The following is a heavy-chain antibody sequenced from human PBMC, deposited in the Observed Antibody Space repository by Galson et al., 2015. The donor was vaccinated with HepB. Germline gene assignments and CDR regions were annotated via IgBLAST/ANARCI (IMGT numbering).Heavy chain of an antibody. J-gene: IGHJ3*02. CDR2: MNPDSGNT. CDR3: ARVVMITFGGVIVAINAFDI. D-gene: IGHD3-16*02. Sequence: SVKVSCKASGYTFTSYDINWVRQATGQGLEWMGWMNPDSGNTGYAQKFQGRVTMTRNTSISTAYMELSSLRSEDTAVYYCARVVMITFGGVIVAINAFDIWGQGTMVTVSS. CDR1: GYTFTSYD. V-gene: IGHV1-8*01.